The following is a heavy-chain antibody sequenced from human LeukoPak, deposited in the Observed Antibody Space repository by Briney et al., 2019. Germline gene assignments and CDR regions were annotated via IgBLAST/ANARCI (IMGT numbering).Heavy chain of an antibody. J-gene: IGHJ3*02. Sequence: GGSLRLSCTASGLTFSNYATTWVRQAPGKGLEWVSSITGSGRGTYYADSVKGRFSVSRDNSQNTVFLHMSSLRADDTALYYCSKDPNGDYVGAFDMWGPGTMVTVYS. V-gene: IGHV3-23*01. CDR2: ITGSGRGT. CDR3: SKDPNGDYVGAFDM. D-gene: IGHD2-21*02. CDR1: GLTFSNYA.